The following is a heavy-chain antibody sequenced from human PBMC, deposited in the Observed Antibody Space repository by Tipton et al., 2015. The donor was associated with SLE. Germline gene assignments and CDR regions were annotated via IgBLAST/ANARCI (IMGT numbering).Heavy chain of an antibody. D-gene: IGHD7-27*01. Sequence: TLSLTCIVSGASISGYFWSWIRQPPGKGLEWIGYIHDTGSSNYNPSLKSRLTLSIDPSKNQFSLQLSSVTAADTAVYFCARDTGVDIDYWGQGTLVTVSS. CDR1: GASISGYF. CDR2: IHDTGSS. CDR3: ARDTGVDIDY. V-gene: IGHV4-59*01. J-gene: IGHJ4*02.